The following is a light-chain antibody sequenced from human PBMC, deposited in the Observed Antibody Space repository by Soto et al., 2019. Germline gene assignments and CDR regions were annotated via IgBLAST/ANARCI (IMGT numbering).Light chain of an antibody. CDR3: SSYRSVNKYV. CDR1: SSDVGGYNY. Sequence: QSALTQPASVSGSPGQSITISCTGTSSDVGGYNYVSWYQQHPGKAPKLLISEVSNRPSGVSNRFSASNSGNTASLTISRLQAEDEADYYCSSYRSVNKYVFGTGTKLTVL. J-gene: IGLJ1*01. V-gene: IGLV2-14*01. CDR2: EVS.